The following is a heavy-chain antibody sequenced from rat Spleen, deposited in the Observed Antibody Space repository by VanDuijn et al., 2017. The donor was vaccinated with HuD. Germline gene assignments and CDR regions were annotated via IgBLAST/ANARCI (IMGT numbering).Heavy chain of an antibody. Sequence: EVQLQESGPGLVKPSQSLSLTCSVTGYSIASGYRWNWLRKFPGNKLEWMGYINSSGSTKYNPSLKSRISITRDTSKNQFFLQVNSVTPEDTATYYCARHNSGYGVMDAWGQGASVTVSS. CDR3: ARHNSGYGVMDA. CDR1: GYSIASGYR. J-gene: IGHJ4*01. V-gene: IGHV3-3*01. CDR2: INSSGST. D-gene: IGHD4-3*01.